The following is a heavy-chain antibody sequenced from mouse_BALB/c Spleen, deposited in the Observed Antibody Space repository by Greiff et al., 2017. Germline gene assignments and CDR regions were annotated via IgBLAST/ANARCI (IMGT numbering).Heavy chain of an antibody. CDR2: INPNNGGT. D-gene: IGHD2-4*01. Sequence: DVKLVESGPELVKPGASVKIPCKASGYTFTDYNMDWVKQSHGKSLEWIGDINPNNGGTIYNQKFKGKATLTVDKSSSTAYMELRSLTSEDTAVYYCARSGGKSTMITTTGYYYAMDYWGQGTSVTVSS. J-gene: IGHJ4*01. CDR3: ARSGGKSTMITTTGYYYAMDY. V-gene: IGHV1-18*01. CDR1: GYTFTDYN.